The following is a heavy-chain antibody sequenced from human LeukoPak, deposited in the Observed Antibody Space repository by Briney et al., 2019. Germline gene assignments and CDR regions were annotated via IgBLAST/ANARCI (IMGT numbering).Heavy chain of an antibody. V-gene: IGHV4-59*01. CDR2: IYYSGST. J-gene: IGHJ6*03. CDR1: GGSISSYY. CDR3: ARKISTATTPPPYYYYYYYMDV. Sequence: PSETLSLTCTVSGGSISSYYWSWIRQPPGKGLEWIGYIYYSGSTNYNPSLKSRVTISVDTSKNQFSLKLSSVTAADAAVYYCARKISTATTPPPYYYYYYYMDVWGKGTTVTVSS. D-gene: IGHD5-18*01.